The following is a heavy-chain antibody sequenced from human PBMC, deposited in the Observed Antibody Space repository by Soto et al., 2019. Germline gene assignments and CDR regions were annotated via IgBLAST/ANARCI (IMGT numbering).Heavy chain of an antibody. D-gene: IGHD3-10*01. CDR3: ANKFFSGSGSYRGWFDP. Sequence: GGSLRLSCAASGFTFSSYAMNWVRQAPGKGLEWVSIISGSGDSTYYADSVKGRFTISRDNTKNTLYLQMNSLRAEDTAVYYCANKFFSGSGSYRGWFDPWGQGTLVTVS. CDR1: GFTFSSYA. V-gene: IGHV3-23*01. J-gene: IGHJ5*02. CDR2: ISGSGDST.